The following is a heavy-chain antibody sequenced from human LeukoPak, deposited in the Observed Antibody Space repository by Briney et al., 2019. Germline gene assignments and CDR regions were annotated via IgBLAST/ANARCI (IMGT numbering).Heavy chain of an antibody. CDR1: GFTFSSYS. CDR3: ARDSVGPTPFDY. D-gene: IGHD1-26*01. V-gene: IGHV3-21*01. Sequence: KSGGSLRLSCAASGFTFSSYSMNWVRQAPGKGLEWVSSISSSSSHIYYADSVKGRFTISRDNAKNSLYLQMNSLRAEDTAVYFCARDSVGPTPFDYWGQGTLVTVSS. J-gene: IGHJ4*02. CDR2: ISSSSSHI.